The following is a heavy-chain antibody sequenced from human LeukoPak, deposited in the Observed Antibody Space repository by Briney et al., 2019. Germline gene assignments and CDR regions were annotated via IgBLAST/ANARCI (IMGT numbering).Heavy chain of an antibody. CDR1: GFTFSSCA. CDR2: ISGSGGTA. CDR3: GVSSGLYAALDS. J-gene: IGHJ4*02. V-gene: IGHV3-23*01. D-gene: IGHD6-19*01. Sequence: PGGSLRLSCAASGFTFSSCAMSWVRQAPGKGLEWVSAISGSGGTAHYADSVKGRFTISRDNSKNTLSLQMNRLRAEDTAAYYCGVSSGLYAALDSWGQGTLVTVSS.